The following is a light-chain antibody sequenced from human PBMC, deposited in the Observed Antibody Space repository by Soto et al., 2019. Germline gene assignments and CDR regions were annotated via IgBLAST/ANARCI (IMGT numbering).Light chain of an antibody. J-gene: IGKJ1*01. V-gene: IGKV3-15*01. CDR3: QQYNNWPPGT. Sequence: EILMTQSPATLSVSPGESATLSCRASQSVSSNLAWYQQKPGQAPRLLIYGASTRATGIPARFSGSRSGTVFTLSISSLQSEDFAVYYCQQYNNWPPGTFGQGTKVEIK. CDR1: QSVSSN. CDR2: GAS.